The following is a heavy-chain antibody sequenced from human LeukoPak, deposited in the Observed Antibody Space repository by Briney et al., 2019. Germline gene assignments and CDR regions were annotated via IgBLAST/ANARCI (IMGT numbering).Heavy chain of an antibody. CDR2: ITNRGSYL. D-gene: IGHD4/OR15-4a*01. J-gene: IGHJ4*02. V-gene: IGHV3-21*04. Sequence: PGGSLRLSCAASGFTFSSYEMNWVRQAPGKGLEWVSSITNRGSYLYYADSVKGRFTISRDNAKNSLYLQMNSLRAEDTAVYYCARRAGAYSHPYDYWGQGTLVTVSS. CDR1: GFTFSSYE. CDR3: ARRAGAYSHPYDY.